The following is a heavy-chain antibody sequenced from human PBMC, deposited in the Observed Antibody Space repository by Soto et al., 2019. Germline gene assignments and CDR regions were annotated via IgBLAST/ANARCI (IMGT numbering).Heavy chain of an antibody. V-gene: IGHV3-30*18. Sequence: GGSLRLSCAASGFTFSSYGMHWVRQAPGKGLEWVAVISYDGSNKYYADSVKGRFTISRDNSKNTLYLQMNSLRAEDTAVYYCAKAAGGLYCSGGSCPTTNLSDYYYGMDVWGQGTTVTVSS. CDR3: AKAAGGLYCSGGSCPTTNLSDYYYGMDV. CDR1: GFTFSSYG. CDR2: ISYDGSNK. D-gene: IGHD2-15*01. J-gene: IGHJ6*02.